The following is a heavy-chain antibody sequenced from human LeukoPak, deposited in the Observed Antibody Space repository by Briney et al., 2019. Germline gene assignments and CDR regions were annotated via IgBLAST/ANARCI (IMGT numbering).Heavy chain of an antibody. V-gene: IGHV3-30*02. Sequence: GSVKGQFTFSRDNSKNKLYLQMNSLRAEDTAVYYCAKDLRYFDWLPYYFDYWGQGTLVTVSS. D-gene: IGHD3-9*01. J-gene: IGHJ4*02. CDR3: AKDLRYFDWLPYYFDY.